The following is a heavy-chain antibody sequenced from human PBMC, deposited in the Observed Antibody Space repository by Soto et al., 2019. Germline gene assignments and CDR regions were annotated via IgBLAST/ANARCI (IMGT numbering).Heavy chain of an antibody. CDR3: ARRSYSWLDP. V-gene: IGHV4-59*01. CDR1: GGSISSYN. J-gene: IGHJ5*02. Sequence: SETLSLTCTVSGGSISSYNWTWIRQSPKKGLEWLGFVSYSGSPNYNPSLKSRVTISIDTSKNQFSLNLKSLTAADTAVYYCARRSYSWLDPWGQGTLVTAPQ. CDR2: VSYSGSP. D-gene: IGHD3-10*01.